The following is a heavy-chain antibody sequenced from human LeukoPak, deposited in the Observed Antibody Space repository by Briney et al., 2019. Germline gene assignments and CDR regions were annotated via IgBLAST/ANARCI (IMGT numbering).Heavy chain of an antibody. V-gene: IGHV4-34*01. Sequence: SETLSLTCAVYGGSFSRYYWSWLRQPPGKGLDWIGEINHSGSTNYNPSLKSRVTISVDTSKNQFSLKLSSVTAADTAVYYCARVPKITIFGVVITPFDYWGQGTLVTVSS. CDR2: INHSGST. CDR3: ARVPKITIFGVVITPFDY. D-gene: IGHD3-3*01. J-gene: IGHJ4*02. CDR1: GGSFSRYY.